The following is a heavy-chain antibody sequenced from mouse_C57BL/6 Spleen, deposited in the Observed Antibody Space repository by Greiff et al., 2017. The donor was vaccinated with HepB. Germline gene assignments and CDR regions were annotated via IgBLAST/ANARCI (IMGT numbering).Heavy chain of an antibody. D-gene: IGHD2-1*01. V-gene: IGHV1-82*01. CDR3: ARDYGNPFDY. CDR1: GYAFSSSW. J-gene: IGHJ2*01. CDR2: IYPGDGDT. Sequence: VQRVESGPELVKPGASVKISCKASGYAFSSSWMNWVKQRPGKGLEWIGRIYPGDGDTNYNGKFKGKATLTADKSSSTAYMQLSSLTSEDSAVYFCARDYGNPFDYWGQGTTLTVSS.